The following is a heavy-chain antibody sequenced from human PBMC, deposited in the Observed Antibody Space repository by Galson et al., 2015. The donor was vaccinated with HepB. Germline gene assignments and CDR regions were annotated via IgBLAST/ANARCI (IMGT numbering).Heavy chain of an antibody. J-gene: IGHJ4*02. CDR2: ISYDGSNK. Sequence: SLRLSCAASGFTFSNAWMNWVRQAPGKGLEWVAVISYDGSNKYYADSVKGRFTISRDNSKNTLYLQMNSLRAEDTAVYYCARGSSWYDYWGQGTLVTVSS. V-gene: IGHV3-30*03. CDR1: GFTFSNAW. D-gene: IGHD6-13*01. CDR3: ARGSSWYDY.